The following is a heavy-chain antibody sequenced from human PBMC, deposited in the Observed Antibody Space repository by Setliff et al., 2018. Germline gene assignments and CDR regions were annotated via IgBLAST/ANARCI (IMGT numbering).Heavy chain of an antibody. Sequence: PGESLKISCVASGFNFNSYVMHWVRQAPGRGLEWVAVISYDGGKTYHADSVKGRFIISRDNSENTLYLQMNSLRPEDTAVYYCAREVRPSFDDYWGQGTLVTVSS. D-gene: IGHD1-1*01. J-gene: IGHJ4*02. CDR1: GFNFNSYV. CDR2: ISYDGGKT. CDR3: AREVRPSFDDY. V-gene: IGHV3-30-3*01.